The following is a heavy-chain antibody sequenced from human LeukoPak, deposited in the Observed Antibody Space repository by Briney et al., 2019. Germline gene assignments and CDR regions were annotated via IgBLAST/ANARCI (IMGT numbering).Heavy chain of an antibody. CDR2: INYSGST. Sequence: PSETLSLTCAVYGGSFSGYYWSWIRQPPGKGLEWVGEINYSGSTKYTPSLKSRVTISVDTSKNQFSLKLSSVTAADTAVYYCARGRGDYSSGWYVGYYYYYYMDVWGKGTTVTVSS. J-gene: IGHJ6*03. CDR3: ARGRGDYSSGWYVGYYYYYYMDV. D-gene: IGHD6-19*01. CDR1: GGSFSGYY. V-gene: IGHV4-34*01.